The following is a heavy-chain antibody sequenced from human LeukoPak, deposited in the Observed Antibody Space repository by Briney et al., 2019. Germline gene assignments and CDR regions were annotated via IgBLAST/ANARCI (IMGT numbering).Heavy chain of an antibody. CDR2: ISSSGSTI. J-gene: IGHJ4*02. CDR3: AREELESFDY. Sequence: PGGSLRLSCSASGFTFSSYEMNWVRQAPGKGLEWVSYISSSGSTIYYADSVKGRFTISRDNAKHSLYLQMNSLRAEDTAVYYCAREELESFDYWGQGTLVTVSS. CDR1: GFTFSSYE. V-gene: IGHV3-48*03. D-gene: IGHD1-1*01.